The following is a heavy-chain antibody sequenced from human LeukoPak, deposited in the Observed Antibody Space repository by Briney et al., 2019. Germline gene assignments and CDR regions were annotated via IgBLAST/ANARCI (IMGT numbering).Heavy chain of an antibody. D-gene: IGHD6-13*01. CDR2: IIPIFGTA. CDR3: ASLREGSSWYGY. V-gene: IGHV1-69*06. Sequence: WASVKVSFKASGGTFNNYAISWVRQAPGQGLEWMGGIIPIFGTANYAQKFQGRVTITADKSTSTAYMELSSLRSEDTAVYYCASLREGSSWYGYWGQGTLGTVS. J-gene: IGHJ4*02. CDR1: GGTFNNYA.